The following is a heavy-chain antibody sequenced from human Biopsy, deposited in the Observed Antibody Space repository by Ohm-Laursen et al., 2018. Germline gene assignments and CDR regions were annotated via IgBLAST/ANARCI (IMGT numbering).Heavy chain of an antibody. CDR3: ARDYDTSGYYFVS. Sequence: TLSLTCTVSGGSISNNNYYWGWIRQPPGKGLEWLGSIFYRGSTHYKPSLKSGVNIYVNTTKNQFSLKLMSVTAADTAVYYCARDYDTSGYYFVSWGQGTLVTVSS. CDR1: GGSISNNNYY. D-gene: IGHD3-22*01. V-gene: IGHV4-39*01. CDR2: IFYRGST. J-gene: IGHJ4*02.